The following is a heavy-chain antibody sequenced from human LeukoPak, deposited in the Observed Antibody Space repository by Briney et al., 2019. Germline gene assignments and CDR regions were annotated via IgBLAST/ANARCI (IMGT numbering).Heavy chain of an antibody. V-gene: IGHV1-18*01. D-gene: IGHD6-13*01. CDR2: ISAYNGNT. CDR3: ARGPRAAAGTDYYYYMDV. CDR1: GYTFTSYG. J-gene: IGHJ6*03. Sequence: ALVKVSCKASGYTFTSYGISWVRQAPGQGLEWMGWISAYNGNTNYAQKLQGRVTMTTDTSTSTAYMELRSLRSDDTAVYYCARGPRAAAGTDYYYYMDVWGKGTTVTVSS.